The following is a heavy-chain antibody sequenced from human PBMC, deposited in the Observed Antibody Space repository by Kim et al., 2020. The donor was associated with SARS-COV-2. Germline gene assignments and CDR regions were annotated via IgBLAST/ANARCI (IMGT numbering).Heavy chain of an antibody. CDR2: ISSSRSYI. CDR3: ARDRY. J-gene: IGHJ4*02. Sequence: ISSSRSYIYYADSVKGRFTISRDNAKNSLYLQMNSLRAEDTAVYYCARDRYWGQGTLVTVSS. V-gene: IGHV3-21*01.